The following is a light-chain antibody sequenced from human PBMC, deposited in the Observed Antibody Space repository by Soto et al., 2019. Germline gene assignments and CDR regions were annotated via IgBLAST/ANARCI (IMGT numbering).Light chain of an antibody. CDR1: TLGSKF. CDR3: QAWDSGTVV. V-gene: IGLV3-1*01. J-gene: IGLJ2*01. CDR2: EDT. Sequence: SYELTQPPSVSVSPGQTANITCSGNTLGSKFVFWYQQKAGQSPMVVIYEDTKRPSGIPERVSGSNSGNTATLTISGTQAMDEADFYCQAWDSGTVVFGGGTKVTVL.